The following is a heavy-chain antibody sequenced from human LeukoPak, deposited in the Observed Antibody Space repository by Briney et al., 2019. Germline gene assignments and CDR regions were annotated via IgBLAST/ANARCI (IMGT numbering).Heavy chain of an antibody. Sequence: PGGSLRLSCAASGFTFSSYEMNWVRQAPGKGREWVSYISSSGSTIYYADSVKGRFTISRDNAKNSLYLQMNSLRAEDTAVYYCARESAGITMIVVVIGGYFDYWGQGTLVTVSS. V-gene: IGHV3-48*03. CDR2: ISSSGSTI. J-gene: IGHJ4*02. CDR3: ARESAGITMIVVVIGGYFDY. CDR1: GFTFSSYE. D-gene: IGHD3-22*01.